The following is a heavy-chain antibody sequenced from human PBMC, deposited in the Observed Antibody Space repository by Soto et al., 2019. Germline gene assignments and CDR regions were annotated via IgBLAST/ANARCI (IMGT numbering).Heavy chain of an antibody. Sequence: SETLSLTCTVSGGSITSGGSYWSWIRQEPGKGLEWIGYMYYTGSSNYNPSLRSRVTISVDTSKNQFSLMLTSVTAADTAGYFCARAPGYCSGGSSYGRPAPWAQGTLVPVPS. CDR3: ARAPGYCSGGSSYGRPAP. CDR2: MYYTGSS. J-gene: IGHJ5*02. V-gene: IGHV4-31*03. D-gene: IGHD2-15*01. CDR1: GGSITSGGSY.